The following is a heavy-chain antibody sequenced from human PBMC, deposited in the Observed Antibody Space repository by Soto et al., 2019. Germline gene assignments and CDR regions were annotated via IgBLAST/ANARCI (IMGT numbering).Heavy chain of an antibody. CDR1: GFTFSTYA. J-gene: IGHJ4*02. CDR3: ARDVRNCYDSSGSVY. CDR2: ISYDGSNK. V-gene: IGHV3-30-3*01. Sequence: QVQLAESGGGVVQPGTSLRLSCAASGFTFSTYAMHWVRQAPGKGLEWISVISYDGSNKYYADSVRGRFTISRDNSQNTLHLQMNSLRTEDTAGYYCARDVRNCYDSSGSVYWGQGILVSVSS. D-gene: IGHD3-22*01.